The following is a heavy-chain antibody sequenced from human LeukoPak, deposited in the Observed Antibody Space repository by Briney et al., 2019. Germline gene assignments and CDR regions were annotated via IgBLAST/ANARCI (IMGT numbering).Heavy chain of an antibody. D-gene: IGHD2-15*01. V-gene: IGHV3-21*01. J-gene: IGHJ3*02. CDR2: ISSSSSYI. Sequence: PGGTLRLSCAASGFTFSSYGMSWVRQAPGKGLEWVSSISSSSSYIYYADSVKGRFTISRDNAKNSLYLQMNSLRAEDTAVYYCARSGYCSGGSCYYAFDIWGQGTMVTVSS. CDR3: ARSGYCSGGSCYYAFDI. CDR1: GFTFSSYG.